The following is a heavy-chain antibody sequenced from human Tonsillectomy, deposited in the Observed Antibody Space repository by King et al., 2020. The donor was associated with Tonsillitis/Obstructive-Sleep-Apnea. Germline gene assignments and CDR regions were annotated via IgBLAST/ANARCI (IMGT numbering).Heavy chain of an antibody. J-gene: IGHJ3*02. CDR1: GFSLSTGGLG. Sequence: TLKESGPTLVKPPQTLTLTCTFSGFSLSTGGLGVGWIRQPPGKALEWLALIYWDDDKRYSPSLKSRLIITKDTSKNQVVLTMTNMDPVDTATYYCARGSYDSDAFDIWGQGTMVTVSS. CDR2: IYWDDDK. CDR3: ARGSYDSDAFDI. V-gene: IGHV2-5*02. D-gene: IGHD3-10*01.